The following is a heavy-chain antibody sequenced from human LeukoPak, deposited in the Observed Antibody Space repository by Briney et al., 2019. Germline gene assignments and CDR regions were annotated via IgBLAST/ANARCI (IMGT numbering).Heavy chain of an antibody. CDR1: GFTFSSYA. CDR3: AKAPDGTTYPPTYYYGMDV. J-gene: IGHJ6*02. D-gene: IGHD1-14*01. Sequence: AGGSLRLSCAPSGFTFSSYAMSWVRQAPGKGLEWVSAIIGSGGGTYYADSVKGRFTISRDNSKNTLYLQMNSLRAEDTAVYYCAKAPDGTTYPPTYYYGMDVWGQGTTVTVSS. V-gene: IGHV3-23*01. CDR2: IIGSGGGT.